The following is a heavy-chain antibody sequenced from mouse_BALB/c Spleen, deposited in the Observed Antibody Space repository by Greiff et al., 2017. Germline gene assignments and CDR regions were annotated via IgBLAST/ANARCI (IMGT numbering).Heavy chain of an antibody. V-gene: IGHV3-2*02. CDR1: GYSITSDYA. CDR2: ISYSGST. J-gene: IGHJ2*01. CDR3: ARSGGNYNY. Sequence: DVKLQESGPGLVKPSQSLSLTCTVTGYSITSDYAWNWIRQFPGNKLEWMGYISYSGSTSYNPSLKSRISITRDTSKNQFFLQLNSVTTEDTATYYCARSGGNYNYWGQGTTLTVSS. D-gene: IGHD2-1*01.